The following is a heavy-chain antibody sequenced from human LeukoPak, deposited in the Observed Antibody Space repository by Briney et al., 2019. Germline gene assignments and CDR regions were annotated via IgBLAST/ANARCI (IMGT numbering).Heavy chain of an antibody. CDR3: ASGSLVRGVMDFDH. J-gene: IGHJ4*02. D-gene: IGHD3-10*01. CDR1: GGSSSGYY. V-gene: IGHV4-34*01. Sequence: SETLSLTCAVYGGSSSGYYWIWFRQPPGKGLEWVGEINQSGRAYYNPSLKSRVTISIETSENQFFLKMNSVTAADTAVYHCASGSLVRGVMDFDHWGQGTLVTVSS. CDR2: INQSGRA.